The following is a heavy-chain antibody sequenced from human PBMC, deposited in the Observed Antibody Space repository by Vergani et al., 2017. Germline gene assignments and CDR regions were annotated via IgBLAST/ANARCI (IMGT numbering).Heavy chain of an antibody. D-gene: IGHD6-19*01. CDR3: AKAGTGYSSGWYPN. J-gene: IGHJ4*02. CDR2: ISSSSSTI. CDR1: GFTFSSYS. V-gene: IGHV3-48*01. Sequence: EVQLVESGGGLVQPGGSLRLSCAASGFTFSSYSMNWVRQAPGKGLEWVSYISSSSSTIYYADSVKGRFTISRDNSKNTLYLQMNSLRAEDTAVYYCAKAGTGYSSGWYPNWGQGTLVTVSS.